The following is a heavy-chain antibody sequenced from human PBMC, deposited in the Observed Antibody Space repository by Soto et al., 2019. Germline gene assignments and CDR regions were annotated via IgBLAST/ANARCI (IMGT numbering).Heavy chain of an antibody. CDR1: GFTFSSYW. CDR3: ASYYGSGIYHPKY. V-gene: IGHV3-74*01. D-gene: IGHD3-10*01. CDR2: INSDGRST. Sequence: ELQLVESGGGLVQPGGSLRLSCAASGFTFSSYWMHWVRQAPGKGLVWVSRINSDGRSTSYADSVKGRFTISRDNAKNTLYLQMNSLRAEDTAVYYCASYYGSGIYHPKYWGQGTLVTVAS. J-gene: IGHJ4*02.